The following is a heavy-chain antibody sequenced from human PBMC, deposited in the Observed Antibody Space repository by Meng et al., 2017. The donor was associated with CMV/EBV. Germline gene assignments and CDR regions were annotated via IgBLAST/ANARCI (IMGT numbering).Heavy chain of an antibody. CDR2: ISWNSGSI. CDR1: GFTFDDYA. J-gene: IGHJ4*02. V-gene: IGHV3-9*01. D-gene: IGHD2-21*01. CDR3: AKDNEAYCGGDCYSAD. Sequence: GGSLRLSCAAFGFTFDDYAMHWVRQAPGKGLEWVSGISWNSGSIGYADSVKGRFTISRDNAKNSLYLQMNSLRAEDTALYYCAKDNEAYCGGDCYSADWGQGTLVTVSS.